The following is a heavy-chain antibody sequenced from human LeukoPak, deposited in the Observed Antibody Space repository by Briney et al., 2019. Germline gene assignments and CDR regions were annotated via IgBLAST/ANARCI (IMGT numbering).Heavy chain of an antibody. CDR2: ISDSGGST. J-gene: IGHJ4*02. V-gene: IGHV3-23*01. Sequence: GGSLRLTCATSGLTFINYAMNWVRQAPGKGLEWVSVISDSGGSTLYADSVKGRFTVSRDNSKNTLYLQMNSLRAEDTAVYYCAKVSGMIVVVEHIDYWGQGTLVTVSS. D-gene: IGHD3-22*01. CDR1: GLTFINYA. CDR3: AKVSGMIVVVEHIDY.